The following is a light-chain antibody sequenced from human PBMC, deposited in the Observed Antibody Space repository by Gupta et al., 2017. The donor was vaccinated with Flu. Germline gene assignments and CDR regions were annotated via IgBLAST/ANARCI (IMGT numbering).Light chain of an antibody. Sequence: TVVTQEPSFSVSPGGTVTLTCGLSSGSVSISYYPSWYQQTPGQAPRTLIYSTNTRSSGVPDRFSGSILANTAALTITGAQADDESDYYCVLYMGSGIRVFGGGTKLTVL. J-gene: IGLJ3*02. CDR2: STN. V-gene: IGLV8-61*01. CDR3: VLYMGSGIRV. CDR1: SGSVSISYY.